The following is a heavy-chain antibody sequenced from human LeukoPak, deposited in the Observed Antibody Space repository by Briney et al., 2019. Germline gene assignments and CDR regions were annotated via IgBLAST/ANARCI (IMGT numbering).Heavy chain of an antibody. J-gene: IGHJ4*02. CDR3: VARRRSSIFDY. CDR1: GFTLSSSE. V-gene: IGHV3-48*03. CDR2: ISSSGSTI. Sequence: GGSLRLSCAASGFTLSSSEVNWVRQAPGKGLVWVSYISSSGSTIYYAASVTGRFTSSRDNAKNSRYLRINRLRAEETAAYYCVARRRSSIFDYWGPGALETVSP. D-gene: IGHD2/OR15-2a*01.